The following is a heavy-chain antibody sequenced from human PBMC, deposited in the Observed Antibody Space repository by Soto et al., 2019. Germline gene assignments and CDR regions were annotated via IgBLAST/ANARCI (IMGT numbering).Heavy chain of an antibody. CDR3: VPMGV. V-gene: IGHV3-23*01. CDR1: GGTFSSGA. J-gene: IGHJ6*01. CDR2: SSVSDNST. Sequence: GGSLRLSCSTSGGTFSSGAICWVRQAPGNGLEWVSASSVSDNSTYYADSVKSRFTISRDNSKKTLYLQMSSLRADDTAADYFVPMGVWGQGTQVNVSS.